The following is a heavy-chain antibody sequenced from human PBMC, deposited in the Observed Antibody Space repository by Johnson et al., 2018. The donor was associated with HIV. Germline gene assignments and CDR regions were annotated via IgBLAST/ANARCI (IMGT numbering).Heavy chain of an antibody. V-gene: IGHV3-30*14. CDR1: GFTVSSNY. D-gene: IGHD3-22*01. CDR3: ARASSGYYSDAFDI. CDR2: ISYDGSYK. J-gene: IGHJ3*02. Sequence: QVQLVESGGGVVQPGRSLRLSCAASGFTVSSNYMSWVRQAPGKGLEWLAVISYDGSYKYYADPVKGRFTISRDNSKNTLYLQMNSLRAEDTAVYYCARASSGYYSDAFDIWGQGTMVTVSS.